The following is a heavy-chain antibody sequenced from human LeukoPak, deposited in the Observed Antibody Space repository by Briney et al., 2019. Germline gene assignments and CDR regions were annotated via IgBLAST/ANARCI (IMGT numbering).Heavy chain of an antibody. D-gene: IGHD3-16*01. V-gene: IGHV4-30-2*01. J-gene: IGHJ3*02. Sequence: SQALSLTCAVSGGSISSGGYSWSWIQQPPGKGLEWIGYIYHSGSTYYNPSLKSRVTISVDRSKNQFSLKLSSVTAADTAVYYCARGLARDAFDIWGQGTMVTVSS. CDR3: ARGLARDAFDI. CDR1: GGSISSGGYS. CDR2: IYHSGST.